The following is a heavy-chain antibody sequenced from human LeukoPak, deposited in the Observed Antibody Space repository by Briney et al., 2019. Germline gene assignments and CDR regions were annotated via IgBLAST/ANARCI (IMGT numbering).Heavy chain of an antibody. V-gene: IGHV3-7*01. CDR1: GFTFSNSW. CDR2: IKRDGSEK. Sequence: GGSLRLSCAAYGFTFSNSWMMWVRQAPGKGLEWVAHIKRDGSEKHYVDSVKGRFTISRDNAKSSLFLEMNSLRSEDTAVYYCEGSAGYWGQGTLVTVSS. CDR3: EGSAGY. J-gene: IGHJ4*02.